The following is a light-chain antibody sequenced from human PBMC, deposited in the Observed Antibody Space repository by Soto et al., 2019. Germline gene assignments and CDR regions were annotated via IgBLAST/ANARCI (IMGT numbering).Light chain of an antibody. J-gene: IGKJ1*01. Sequence: DIQMTQSPSSLSESVGDRGPITCRASRGISNYLAWYQQKPGKVPKLLIYAASTLQLGVPSRFSGSGSGTDFTLTISSLQPEDVATYYCQKYNSAPQTFGQGTKVEIK. CDR1: RGISNY. V-gene: IGKV1-27*01. CDR3: QKYNSAPQT. CDR2: AAS.